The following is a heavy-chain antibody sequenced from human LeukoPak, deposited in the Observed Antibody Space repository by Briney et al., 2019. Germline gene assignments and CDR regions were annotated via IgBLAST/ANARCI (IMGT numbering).Heavy chain of an antibody. Sequence: PSETLSLTCTVSGDSVSSYYWSWIRQPPGKRLEWIGCIYYSESATYNPSLKSRVTISLDTSKNQFFLKLSSVTAADTAVYYCARRTYFDLWGRGTLVTVSS. V-gene: IGHV4-59*02. CDR3: ARRTYFDL. CDR1: GDSVSSYY. CDR2: IYYSESA. J-gene: IGHJ2*01.